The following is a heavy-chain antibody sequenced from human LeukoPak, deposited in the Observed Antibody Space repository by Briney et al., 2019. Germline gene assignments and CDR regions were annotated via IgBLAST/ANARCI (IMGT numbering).Heavy chain of an antibody. J-gene: IGHJ4*02. CDR3: ARDSHSLDY. V-gene: IGHV3-48*02. CDR1: GFTFSSYS. Sequence: PGGSLRLSCAASGFTFSSYSMNWVRQAPGKGLEWVAYIRSSGSPIYYADSVKGRFTISRDNARNSLYLQMNSLRDEDTAVYYCARDSHSLDYWGPGTLVTVSS. CDR2: IRSSGSPI.